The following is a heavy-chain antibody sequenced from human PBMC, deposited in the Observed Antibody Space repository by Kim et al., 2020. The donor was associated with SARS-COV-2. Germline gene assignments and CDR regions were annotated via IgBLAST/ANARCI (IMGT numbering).Heavy chain of an antibody. Sequence: SETLSLTCTVSGGSIRNTRYYWAWIRQPPGQGLDWIGSIYYSGGTYYNPSHKIRATISVDTSKNQFSLNLSSVTAAGTAFNFCARGIYGDYGSLWYFDLWGRGTLVTVSS. J-gene: IGHJ2*01. CDR2: IYYSGGT. CDR1: GGSIRNTRYY. V-gene: IGHV4-39*01. CDR3: ARGIYGDYGSLWYFDL. D-gene: IGHD4-17*01.